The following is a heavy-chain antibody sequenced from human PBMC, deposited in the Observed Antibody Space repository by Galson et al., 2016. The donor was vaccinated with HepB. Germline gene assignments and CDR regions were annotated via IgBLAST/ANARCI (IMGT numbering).Heavy chain of an antibody. CDR1: GVPVSGAGYY. D-gene: IGHD5-12*01. J-gene: IGHJ4*02. Sequence: SETLSLTCTVSGVPVSGAGYYWAWIRQPPGKGLEWIGHLDFSGRNYYNPSLENRVTISLDPSRNQVSLRLSSVTAADTAIYYCARDNEEYSFGWDYFDYWGQGALVTVSS. CDR2: LDFSGRN. V-gene: IGHV4-39*07. CDR3: ARDNEEYSFGWDYFDY.